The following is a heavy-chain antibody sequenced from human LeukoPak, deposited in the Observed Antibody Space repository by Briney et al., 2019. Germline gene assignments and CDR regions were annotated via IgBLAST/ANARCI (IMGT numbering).Heavy chain of an antibody. J-gene: IGHJ4*02. D-gene: IGHD5-24*01. CDR1: GGTFSSYA. CDR3: ARESMATITLYDY. V-gene: IGHV1-69*04. CDR2: IIPILGIA. Sequence: SVKVSCKASGGTFSSYAISWVRQAPGQGLEWMGRIIPILGIANYAQKLQGRVTMTTDTSTSTAYMELRSLRSDDTAVYYCARESMATITLYDYWGQGTLVTVSS.